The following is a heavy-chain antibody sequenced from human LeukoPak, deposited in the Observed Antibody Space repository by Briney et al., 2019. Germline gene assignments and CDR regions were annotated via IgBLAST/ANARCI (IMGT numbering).Heavy chain of an antibody. CDR2: IYSGGFT. D-gene: IGHD1-26*01. Sequence: GGSLRLSCAASGFNISSNYMSWVRQAPGKGLEWVSVIYSGGFTDYADSVRGRFTISRDNSKNTLYLQMNRLRADDTAVYYCARERVGSTSAFEYWGQGTLVTVSS. V-gene: IGHV3-53*01. J-gene: IGHJ4*02. CDR1: GFNISSNY. CDR3: ARERVGSTSAFEY.